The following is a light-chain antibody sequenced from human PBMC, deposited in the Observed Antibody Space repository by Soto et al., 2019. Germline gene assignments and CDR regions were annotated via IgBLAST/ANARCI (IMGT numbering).Light chain of an antibody. CDR3: QERSNWPLVT. CDR2: DAS. CDR1: QSVSSY. Sequence: EIVLTQSPATLSLSPGERATLSCRASQSVSSYLAWYQQKPGQPPMLLIYDASNRTTGIPARFSGSGSVTDFTLTISNLVTEDFAVYYCQERSNWPLVTFGPGTRVDV. J-gene: IGKJ3*01. V-gene: IGKV3-11*01.